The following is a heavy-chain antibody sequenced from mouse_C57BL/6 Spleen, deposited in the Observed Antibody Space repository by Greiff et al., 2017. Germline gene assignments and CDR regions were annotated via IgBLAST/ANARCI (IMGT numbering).Heavy chain of an antibody. J-gene: IGHJ3*01. CDR3: ARRGFVGNYGGFAY. D-gene: IGHD2-1*01. Sequence: QVQLQQPGAELVMPGASVKLSCKASGYTFTSYWMHWVKQRPGQGLEWIGEIDPSDSYTNYNQKFKGKSTLTVDKSSSTAYMQLSSLTSEDSAVYYCARRGFVGNYGGFAYWGQETLVTVSA. V-gene: IGHV1-69*01. CDR1: GYTFTSYW. CDR2: IDPSDSYT.